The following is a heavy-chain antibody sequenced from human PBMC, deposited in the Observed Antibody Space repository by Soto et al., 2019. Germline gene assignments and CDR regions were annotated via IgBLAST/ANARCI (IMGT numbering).Heavy chain of an antibody. CDR3: GSGTSNTWIDN. CDR1: GGSITSHHYY. Sequence: LPETLSLTCTSSGGSITSHHYYWGWIRQPPGKGLEWIGSIYSGGNTYYNPSLRSRLTIFVDTAKNLISLKLSSVTAADSAIYYCGSGTSNTWIDNWGLGTQVTVSS. CDR2: IYSGGNT. V-gene: IGHV4-39*01. J-gene: IGHJ4*02.